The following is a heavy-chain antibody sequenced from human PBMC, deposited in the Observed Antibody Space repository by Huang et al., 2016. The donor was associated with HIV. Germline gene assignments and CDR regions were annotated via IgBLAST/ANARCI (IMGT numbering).Heavy chain of an antibody. V-gene: IGHV2-5*02. Sequence: QITLKESGPTLVKPTQTLTLTCTFCGFSLSTHGVGVGWIRQPPGKALEWLALIYWDEDKRYSPSLRRRLTITKDTSKNQVVLTMTNLDPVDTATYYCAHSMVGASSFDYWGQGTLVTVSS. CDR3: AHSMVGASSFDY. CDR2: IYWDEDK. J-gene: IGHJ4*02. CDR1: GFSLSTHGVG. D-gene: IGHD1-26*01.